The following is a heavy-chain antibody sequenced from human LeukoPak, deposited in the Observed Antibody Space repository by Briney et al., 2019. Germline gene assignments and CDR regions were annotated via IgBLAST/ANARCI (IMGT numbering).Heavy chain of an antibody. CDR1: GGTFSSYA. CDR2: MNPNSGNT. D-gene: IGHD3-10*01. Sequence: ASVKVSCKASGGTFSSYAISWVRQATGQGLEWMGWMNPNSGNTGYAQKFQGRVTMTRNTSISTAYMELSSLRSEDTAVYYCARVYYGSGSYLPYYYYYYMDVWGKGTTVTISS. V-gene: IGHV1-8*02. CDR3: ARVYYGSGSYLPYYYYYYMDV. J-gene: IGHJ6*03.